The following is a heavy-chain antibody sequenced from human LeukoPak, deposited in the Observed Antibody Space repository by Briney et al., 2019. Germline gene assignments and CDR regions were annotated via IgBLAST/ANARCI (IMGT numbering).Heavy chain of an antibody. CDR3: ATDSSCYYSWAFDP. CDR1: GYTFTRFG. Sequence: GASVKVSCTASGYTFTRFGISGVPQAPGQGLEWMGWISAYNGNTNYAQKLQGRVTMTTDTSTSTAYMELRSLRSDDTAVYYCATDSSCYYSWAFDPWGQGTMVTVSS. D-gene: IGHD3-22*01. V-gene: IGHV1-18*01. CDR2: ISAYNGNT. J-gene: IGHJ3*01.